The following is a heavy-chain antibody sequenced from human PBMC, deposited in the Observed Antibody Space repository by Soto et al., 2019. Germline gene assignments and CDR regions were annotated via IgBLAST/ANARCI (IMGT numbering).Heavy chain of an antibody. J-gene: IGHJ4*02. CDR2: IYSGGST. CDR3: AASPRAAVTPLDY. V-gene: IGHV3-53*01. D-gene: IGHD4-4*01. Sequence: PGGSLRLSCAASGFTVSSNYMSWVRQAPGKGLEWVSVIYSGGSTQYADSVKGRFTISRDNSKNTLYLQMNSLRVEDTAVYYCAASPRAAVTPLDYWGQGTLVTVSS. CDR1: GFTVSSNY.